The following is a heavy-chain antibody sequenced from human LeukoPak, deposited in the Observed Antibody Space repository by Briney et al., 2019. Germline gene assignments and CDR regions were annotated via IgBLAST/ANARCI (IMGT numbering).Heavy chain of an antibody. CDR1: GYTFTGYY. D-gene: IGHD3-16*01. V-gene: IGHV1-2*02. J-gene: IGHJ3*02. CDR3: ARDRGMTTFGEKPGAFDI. Sequence: ASVKVSSMASGYTFTGYYMHCVRDAPGQRLERMGWINPNSGGTNYAQTFQGRATLARDTSISTAYMELSRLRSDDTAVYYCARDRGMTTFGEKPGAFDIWGQGTMVTVSS. CDR2: INPNSGGT.